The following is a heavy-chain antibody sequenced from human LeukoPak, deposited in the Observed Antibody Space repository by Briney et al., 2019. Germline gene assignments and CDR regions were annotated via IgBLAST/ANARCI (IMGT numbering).Heavy chain of an antibody. CDR2: INHSGST. CDR1: GGSFSGYY. D-gene: IGHD2-2*01. Sequence: SETLPLTCAVYGGSFSGYYWSWIRQPPGKGLEWIGEINHSGSTNYNPSLKSRVTISVDTSKNQFSLKLSSVTAADTAVYYCARPKPHYCSSTSCYPYFDYWGQGTLVTVSS. V-gene: IGHV4-34*01. CDR3: ARPKPHYCSSTSCYPYFDY. J-gene: IGHJ4*02.